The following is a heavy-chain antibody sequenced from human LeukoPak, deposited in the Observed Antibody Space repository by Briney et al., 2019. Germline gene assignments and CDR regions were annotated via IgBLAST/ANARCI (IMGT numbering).Heavy chain of an antibody. J-gene: IGHJ6*02. CDR3: VRVSDCCWYSSGWSAYYYGMDV. D-gene: IGHD6-19*01. CDR1: GYTFTSYG. Sequence: ASVKVSCKASGYTFTSYGISWVRQAPGQRLEWMGWISAYNGNTNYAQKLQGRVTMTTDTSTSTAYMELRSLRSDDTAVYYCVRVSDCCWYSSGWSAYYYGMDVWGQGTTVTVSS. V-gene: IGHV1-18*01. CDR2: ISAYNGNT.